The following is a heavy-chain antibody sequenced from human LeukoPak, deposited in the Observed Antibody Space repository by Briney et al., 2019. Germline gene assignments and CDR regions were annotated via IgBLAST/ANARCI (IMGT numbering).Heavy chain of an antibody. CDR3: ARESVWSGYLGWFDP. V-gene: IGHV1-69*05. D-gene: IGHD3-3*01. CDR1: GGTFSSYA. J-gene: IGHJ5*02. Sequence: SVKVSCKASGGTFSSYAISWVRQAPGQGLEWMGGIIPIFGTANYAQKFQGRVTMTRDTSTSTVYMELSSLRSEDTAVYYCARESVWSGYLGWFDPWGQGTLVTVSS. CDR2: IIPIFGTA.